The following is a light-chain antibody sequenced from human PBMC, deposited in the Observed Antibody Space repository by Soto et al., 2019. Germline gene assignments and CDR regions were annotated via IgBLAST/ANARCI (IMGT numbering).Light chain of an antibody. CDR1: SSDVGGYNY. CDR3: SPYAVSSYNFVV. CDR2: EVS. J-gene: IGLJ2*01. Sequence: QSALTQPPSASGSPGQSVTISCTGTSSDVGGYNYVSWFQQHPGKAPKLMIYEVSKRPSGVPDRFSGSKSGNTASLSVSGLQCEDEAEYYCSPYAVSSYNFVVFGGGTQLPVL. V-gene: IGLV2-8*01.